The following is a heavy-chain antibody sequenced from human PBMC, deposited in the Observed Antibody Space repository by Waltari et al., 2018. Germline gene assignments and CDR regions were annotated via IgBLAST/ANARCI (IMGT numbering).Heavy chain of an antibody. CDR3: ATYVGASIGTAAFDV. CDR1: GGSITNNRNY. D-gene: IGHD3-16*01. Sequence: QLHLQESGPGLVTPSETLSLTCSVSGGSITNNRNYWGWIRQPTGKGLEWAATISYTGDTYHNPSLKIRVTISGDTSKNQLSLKLNSVPAADTAVYYCATYVGASIGTAAFDVWGQGTMVTVSS. CDR2: ISYTGDT. V-gene: IGHV4-39*01. J-gene: IGHJ3*01.